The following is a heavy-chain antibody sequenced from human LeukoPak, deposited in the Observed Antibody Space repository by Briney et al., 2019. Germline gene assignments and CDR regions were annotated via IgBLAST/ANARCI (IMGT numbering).Heavy chain of an antibody. V-gene: IGHV3-30*02. J-gene: IGHJ4*02. Sequence: GGSLRLSCAASGFTFSSNGMHWVRQASDKGLGWVAVIWYDGSNKYYADSVKGRFTISRDNSKNTLYLQMNSLRAEDTAVYYCAKEKGYYYADYWGQGTLVTVSS. CDR2: IWYDGSNK. CDR3: AKEKGYYYADY. CDR1: GFTFSSNG. D-gene: IGHD3-10*01.